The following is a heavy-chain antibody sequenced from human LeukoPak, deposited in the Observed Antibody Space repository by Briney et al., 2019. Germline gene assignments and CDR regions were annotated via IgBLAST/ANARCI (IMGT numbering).Heavy chain of an antibody. V-gene: IGHV4-30-4*01. CDR3: ARARYSYGSNFDY. CDR2: IYYSGST. D-gene: IGHD5-18*01. Sequence: SETLSLPCTVSGGSISSGDYYWSWIRQPPGKGLEWIGYIYYSGSTYYNPSLKSRVTISVDTSKNQFSLKLSSVTAADTAVYYCARARYSYGSNFDYWGQGTLVTVSS. J-gene: IGHJ4*02. CDR1: GGSISSGDYY.